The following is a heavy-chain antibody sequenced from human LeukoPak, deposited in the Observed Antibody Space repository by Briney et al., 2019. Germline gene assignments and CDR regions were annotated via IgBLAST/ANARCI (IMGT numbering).Heavy chain of an antibody. CDR1: GGSISSYY. CDR2: LYYSGST. CDR3: ATGHYGSGSRLDY. J-gene: IGHJ4*02. D-gene: IGHD3-10*01. Sequence: SETLSLTCTVSGGSISSYYWSWIRQPPGKGLEWIGYLYYSGSTNYNPSLKGRVSISVDTSKNQFSLRLSSVTAADTAVYYCATGHYGSGSRLDYWGQRTLVTVSS. V-gene: IGHV4-59*01.